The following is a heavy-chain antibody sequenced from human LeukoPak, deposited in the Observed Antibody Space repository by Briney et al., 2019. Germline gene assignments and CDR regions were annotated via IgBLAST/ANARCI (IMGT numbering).Heavy chain of an antibody. Sequence: GGSLRLSCAASGFTFSSYAMHWVRQAPGKGLEWVAVISYDGSNKYYADSVKGRFTISRDNSKSTLYLQMNSLRAEDTAVYYCARDRERGLRYFDWLFDYWGQGTLVTVSS. CDR1: GFTFSSYA. D-gene: IGHD3-9*01. V-gene: IGHV3-30-3*01. J-gene: IGHJ4*02. CDR3: ARDRERGLRYFDWLFDY. CDR2: ISYDGSNK.